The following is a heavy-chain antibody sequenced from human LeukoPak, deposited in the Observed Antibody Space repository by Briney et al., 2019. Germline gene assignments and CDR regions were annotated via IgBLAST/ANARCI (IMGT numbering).Heavy chain of an antibody. D-gene: IGHD3-22*01. CDR3: TSMIVVGPPHYFDY. V-gene: IGHV3-23*01. Sequence: GGSLRLSCAASGFTFSSYAMSWVRQAPGKGLEWVSAISGSGGSTYYADSVKGRFTISRDNSKNTLYLQMTSLRAEDTAVYYCTSMIVVGPPHYFDYWGQGTLVTVSS. CDR2: ISGSGGST. CDR1: GFTFSSYA. J-gene: IGHJ4*02.